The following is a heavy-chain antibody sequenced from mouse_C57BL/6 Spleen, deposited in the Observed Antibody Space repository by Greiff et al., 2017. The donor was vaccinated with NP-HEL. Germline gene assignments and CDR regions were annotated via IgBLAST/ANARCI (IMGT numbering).Heavy chain of an antibody. V-gene: IGHV1-59*01. CDR1: GYTFTSYW. CDR2: IDPSDSYT. Sequence: QVQLKQPGAELVRPGTSVKLSCKASGYTFTSYWMHWVKQRPGQGLEWIGVIDPSDSYTNYNQKFKGKATLTVDTSSSTAYMQLSSLTSEDSAVYYCARVPLSHWFDYWGQGTTLTVSS. D-gene: IGHD2-3*01. CDR3: ARVPLSHWFDY. J-gene: IGHJ2*01.